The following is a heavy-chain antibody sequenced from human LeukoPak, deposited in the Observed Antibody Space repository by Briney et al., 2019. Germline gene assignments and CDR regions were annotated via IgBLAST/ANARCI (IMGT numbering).Heavy chain of an antibody. CDR3: ARDGDNCGGDCYGYFDY. J-gene: IGHJ4*02. Sequence: GGSLRLSCAASGFTFSSYWMSWVRQAPGKGLEWVANIKQDGSEKYYVDSVKGRFTISRDNAKNSLYLQMNSLRAEDTAVYYCARDGDNCGGDCYGYFDYWGQGTLVTASS. CDR2: IKQDGSEK. D-gene: IGHD2-21*02. CDR1: GFTFSSYW. V-gene: IGHV3-7*01.